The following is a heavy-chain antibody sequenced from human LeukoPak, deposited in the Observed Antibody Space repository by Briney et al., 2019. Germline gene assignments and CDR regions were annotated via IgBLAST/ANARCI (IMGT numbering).Heavy chain of an antibody. CDR2: ISSSGTTI. J-gene: IGHJ3*02. CDR3: ARDPVPAANTNAFDI. CDR1: GFTFSDYY. Sequence: GGSLRLSCAASGFTFSDYYMTWIRQAPGKGLDWVSYISSSGTTIYYADSVKGRFTISRDNAKKSLYLQMSSLRAEDTAVYYCARDPVPAANTNAFDIWGQGTMVTVSS. D-gene: IGHD2-2*01. V-gene: IGHV3-11*01.